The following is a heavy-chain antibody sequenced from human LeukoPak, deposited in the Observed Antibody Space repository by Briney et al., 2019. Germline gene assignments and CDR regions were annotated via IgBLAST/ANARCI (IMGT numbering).Heavy chain of an antibody. Sequence: ASVNVSCKASGYTFTSYAMNWVRQAPGQGLEWMGWINTNTGNPTYAQGFTGRFVFSLDTSVSTAYLQISSLKAEDTAVYYCARDSTGDTYYDILTGWFDPWGQGTTVTVSS. CDR2: INTNTGNP. CDR3: ARDSTGDTYYDILTGWFDP. D-gene: IGHD3-9*01. CDR1: GYTFTSYA. J-gene: IGHJ5*01. V-gene: IGHV7-4-1*02.